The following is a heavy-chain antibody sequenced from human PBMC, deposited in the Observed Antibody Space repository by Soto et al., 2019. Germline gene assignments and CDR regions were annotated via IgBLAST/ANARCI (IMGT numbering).Heavy chain of an antibody. V-gene: IGHV1-69*12. CDR3: ARGGLLSHYYYGMDV. J-gene: IGHJ6*02. CDR2: IIPIFGTT. CDR1: GGTFSSYA. Sequence: QVQLVQSGAAVKKPGSSVNISCKASGGTFSSYAVSWVRQAPEQGLEWMGGIIPIFGTTDYAQKFQGRVAVIADESTGTVYMELSSLRPEDTAVYYCARGGLLSHYYYGMDVWGQGTTVTVSS.